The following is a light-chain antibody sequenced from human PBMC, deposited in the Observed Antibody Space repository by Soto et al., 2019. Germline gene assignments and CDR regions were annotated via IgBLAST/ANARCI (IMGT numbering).Light chain of an antibody. Sequence: DILMTQSPESLAVSLGERATINCKSSQSVLYSSNNKNYLVWYQQKPGQPPKLLIYWASTRESGVPDRFSGSGSGTDFTLTISSLQAEDVAVYYCQQYYSSPLTFGGGTKVDIK. CDR1: QSVLYSSNNKNY. V-gene: IGKV4-1*01. J-gene: IGKJ4*01. CDR2: WAS. CDR3: QQYYSSPLT.